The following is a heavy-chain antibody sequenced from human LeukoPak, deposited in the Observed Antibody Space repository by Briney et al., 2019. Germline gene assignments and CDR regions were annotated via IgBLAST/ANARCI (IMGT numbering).Heavy chain of an antibody. Sequence: PSETLSLTCAVYGGSFSGYYWSWIRQPPGKGLEWTGENNHSGSTNYNPSLKSRVTISVDTSKNQFSLKLSSVTAADTAVYYCARGDPTNFDYWGQGTLVTVSS. CDR2: NNHSGST. V-gene: IGHV4-34*01. CDR3: ARGDPTNFDY. J-gene: IGHJ4*02. CDR1: GGSFSGYY.